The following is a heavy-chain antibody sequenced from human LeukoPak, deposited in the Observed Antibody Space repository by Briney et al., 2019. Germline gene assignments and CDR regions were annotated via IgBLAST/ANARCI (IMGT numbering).Heavy chain of an antibody. CDR3: AVPGWLPRVYYFDY. Sequence: SVKVSCKASGGTFSSYAISWVRQAPGQGLEWMGRIIPILGIANYAQKFQGRVTITADKSTSTAYMELSSLRSEDTAVYYCAVPGWLPRVYYFDYWGQGPLVTVSS. CDR2: IIPILGIA. J-gene: IGHJ4*02. V-gene: IGHV1-69*04. D-gene: IGHD5-24*01. CDR1: GGTFSSYA.